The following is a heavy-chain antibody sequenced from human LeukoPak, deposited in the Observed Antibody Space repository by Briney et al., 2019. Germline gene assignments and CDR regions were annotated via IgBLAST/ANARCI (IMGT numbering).Heavy chain of an antibody. CDR3: ARSGYRYGADALDI. Sequence: PSETLSLTCTVSGGSISTITYYWGWIRQPPGKGLEWVGHMYYRGNTFYNPSLKSRVTISVDTSKNQFSLKLRSVTAADTAVYYCARSGYRYGADALDIWGQGTMVTVSS. CDR2: MYYRGNT. V-gene: IGHV4-39*07. J-gene: IGHJ3*02. CDR1: GGSISTITYY. D-gene: IGHD5-18*01.